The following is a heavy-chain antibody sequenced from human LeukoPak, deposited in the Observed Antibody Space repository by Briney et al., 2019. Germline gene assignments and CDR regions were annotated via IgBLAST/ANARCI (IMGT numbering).Heavy chain of an antibody. Sequence: PGGSLRLSCAASGFTFTNYWMSWIRQAPGKGLEWVSYISSSGSTIYYADSVKGRFTISRDNAKNSLYLQMNSLRAEDTAVYYCAAYYDSTGYYYGLDYWGQGTLVTVSS. J-gene: IGHJ4*02. V-gene: IGHV3-11*04. D-gene: IGHD3-22*01. CDR2: ISSSGSTI. CDR3: AAYYDSTGYYYGLDY. CDR1: GFTFTNYW.